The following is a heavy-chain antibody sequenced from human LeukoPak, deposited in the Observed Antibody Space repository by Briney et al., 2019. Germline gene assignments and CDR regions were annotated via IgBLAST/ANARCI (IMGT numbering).Heavy chain of an antibody. J-gene: IGHJ4*02. D-gene: IGHD1-14*01. CDR2: ISAYNGNT. Sequence: ASVKVSCKASGYTFTSYGISWVRQAPGQGLEWMGWISAYNGNTNYAQKLQGRVTMTTDTSTNTAYMELRSLRSDDTAVYYCARVTRQGILGDYWGQGTLVTVSS. V-gene: IGHV1-18*01. CDR3: ARVTRQGILGDY. CDR1: GYTFTSYG.